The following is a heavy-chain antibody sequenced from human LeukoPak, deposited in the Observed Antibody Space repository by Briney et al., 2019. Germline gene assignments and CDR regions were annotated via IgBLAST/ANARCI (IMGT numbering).Heavy chain of an antibody. CDR3: ARDQEGIAAVADY. Sequence: APVKVSCKASGYTFASYAMNWVRQAPGQGLEWMGWINTNTGNPTYAQGFTGRFVFSLDTSVSTAYLQISSLKAEDTAVYYCARDQEGIAAVADYWGQGTLVTVSS. J-gene: IGHJ4*02. D-gene: IGHD6-13*01. CDR1: GYTFASYA. CDR2: INTNTGNP. V-gene: IGHV7-4-1*02.